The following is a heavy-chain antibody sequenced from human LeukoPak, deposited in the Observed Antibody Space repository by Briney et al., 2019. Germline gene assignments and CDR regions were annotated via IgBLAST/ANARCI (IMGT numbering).Heavy chain of an antibody. D-gene: IGHD3-10*01. CDR1: GYTFTGYY. J-gene: IGHJ4*02. Sequence: ASVNVSCKASGYTFTGYYMHGVRRAPGQGLEWMGGINPNSGGTNYAQKFQGRVTMSRDTSISTAYMKLSRLRSDDTAVYYCARDFTMGGYHDYWGQGTLVTVSS. V-gene: IGHV1-2*02. CDR3: ARDFTMGGYHDY. CDR2: INPNSGGT.